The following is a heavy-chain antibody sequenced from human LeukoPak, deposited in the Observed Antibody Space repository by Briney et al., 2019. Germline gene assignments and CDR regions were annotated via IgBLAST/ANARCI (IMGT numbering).Heavy chain of an antibody. CDR2: ISWDGGST. CDR3: AKDMGYSGYDWAYMDV. D-gene: IGHD5-12*01. Sequence: GGSLRLSCAASGFTFDDYTMHWVRQAPGKGLEWVSHISWDGGSTYYADSVKGRFTISRDNSKNSLYLQMNSLRTEDTALYYCAKDMGYSGYDWAYMDVWGKGTTVTVSS. V-gene: IGHV3-43*01. CDR1: GFTFDDYT. J-gene: IGHJ6*03.